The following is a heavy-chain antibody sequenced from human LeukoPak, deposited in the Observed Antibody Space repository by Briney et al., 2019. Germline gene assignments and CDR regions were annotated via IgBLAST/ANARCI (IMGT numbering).Heavy chain of an antibody. J-gene: IGHJ4*02. D-gene: IGHD5-18*01. CDR1: GGSISSYY. Sequence: SETLSLTCTVSGGSISSYYWSWIRQPAGKGLEWIGRIYTSGSTNYNPSLKSRVTMSVDTSKNQFSLKLSSVTAADTAVYYCARDGVRGYSYGQRFDYWGQGTLVTVSS. CDR3: ARDGVRGYSYGQRFDY. CDR2: IYTSGST. V-gene: IGHV4-4*07.